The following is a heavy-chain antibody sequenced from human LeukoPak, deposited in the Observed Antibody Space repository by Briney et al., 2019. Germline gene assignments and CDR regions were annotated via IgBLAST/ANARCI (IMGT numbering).Heavy chain of an antibody. V-gene: IGHV1-18*01. CDR3: ARDVFWNDFWSSSDYYFDY. Sequence: GASVKVSCKASGYTFTSYGISWVRQAPGQGLEWMGWISAYNGNTNYAQKLQGRVTMTTDTSTSTAYMELRSLRSDDTAVYYCARDVFWNDFWSSSDYYFDYWGQGTLVTVSS. CDR2: ISAYNGNT. CDR1: GYTFTSYG. D-gene: IGHD3-3*01. J-gene: IGHJ4*02.